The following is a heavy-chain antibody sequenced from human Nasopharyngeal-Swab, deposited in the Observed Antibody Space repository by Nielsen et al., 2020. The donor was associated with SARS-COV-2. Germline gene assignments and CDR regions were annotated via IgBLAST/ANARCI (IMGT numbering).Heavy chain of an antibody. D-gene: IGHD3-10*01. V-gene: IGHV3-48*02. CDR3: ARDLKGSGSYYNPILDY. CDR2: ISSSSSTI. J-gene: IGHJ4*02. Sequence: VREAPGKGLEWVSYISSSSSTIYNADPVKGRFTISRDNAKNSLYLQMNSLRDEDTAVYYCARDLKGSGSYYNPILDYWGQGTLVTVSS.